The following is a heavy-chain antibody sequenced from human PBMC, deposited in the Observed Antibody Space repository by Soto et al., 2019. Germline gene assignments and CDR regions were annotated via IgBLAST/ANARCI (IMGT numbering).Heavy chain of an antibody. CDR2: TNPSDGST. D-gene: IGHD3-16*01. J-gene: IGHJ4*02. CDR3: ARSYVTSRPIDF. Sequence: VKVSCTASGYSLTIYYMHCVRQAPGQGLEWMGITNPSDGSTNYAQRFQGRVTMTSDTSTSTVYMEMSSLRSEDTAMYYCARSYVTSRPIDFWGQGTLVTVSS. CDR1: GYSLTIYY. V-gene: IGHV1-46*01.